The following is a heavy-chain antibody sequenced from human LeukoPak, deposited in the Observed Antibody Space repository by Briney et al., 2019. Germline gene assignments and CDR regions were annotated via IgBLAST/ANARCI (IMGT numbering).Heavy chain of an antibody. CDR1: GFTVSSNY. J-gene: IGHJ4*02. V-gene: IGHV3-53*01. Sequence: GGSLRLSCAASGFTVSSNYMSWVRQAPGKGLEWVSVIYSGGSTYYADSVKGRFTISRDNSKNTLYLQMNSLRAEDTAVYYCVRAVWRSCSGGSCYGYYFDYWGQGTLVTVSS. CDR2: IYSGGST. D-gene: IGHD2-15*01. CDR3: VRAVWRSCSGGSCYGYYFDY.